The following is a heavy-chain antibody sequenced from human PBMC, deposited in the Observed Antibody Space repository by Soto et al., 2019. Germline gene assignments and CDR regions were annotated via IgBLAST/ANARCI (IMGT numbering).Heavy chain of an antibody. CDR1: GFTFSSYW. V-gene: IGHV3-74*01. Sequence: HPGGSLRLSCGASGFTFSSYWMHWVRQAPRKGLVWVSRINSDGSSTSYADSVKGRFTISRDNAKNTLYLQMNSLRAEDTAVYYCARTPTTTVTTNFDYWGQGTLVTVSS. D-gene: IGHD4-17*01. J-gene: IGHJ4*02. CDR2: INSDGSST. CDR3: ARTPTTTVTTNFDY.